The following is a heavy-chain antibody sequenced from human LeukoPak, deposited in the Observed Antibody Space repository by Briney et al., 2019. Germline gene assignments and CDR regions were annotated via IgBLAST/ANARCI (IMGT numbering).Heavy chain of an antibody. CDR2: INPSGGST. J-gene: IGHJ6*03. D-gene: IGHD3-10*01. CDR1: GYAFTSYY. CDR3: ARGSERYYYGSGSYGTAHYYMDV. Sequence: ASVKVSCKASGYAFTSYYMHWVRQAPGQGLEWMGIINPSGGSTSYAQKFQGRVTMTRDMSTSTVYMELSSLRSEDTAVYYCARGSERYYYGSGSYGTAHYYMDVWGKGTTVTVSS. V-gene: IGHV1-46*01.